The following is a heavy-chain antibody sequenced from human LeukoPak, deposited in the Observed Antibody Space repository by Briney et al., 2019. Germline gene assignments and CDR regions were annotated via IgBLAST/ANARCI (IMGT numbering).Heavy chain of an antibody. CDR3: TTRGYNTGWADWGFAY. D-gene: IGHD3/OR15-3a*01. V-gene: IGHV3-15*01. Sequence: PGGSLRLSCAVSGFTFSNAWMSWVRQAPGKGPEWVGRIKSKTDGGTTEYAAPVQGRVTISRDDSKNTLYLQMNSLKTEDTAVYYCTTRGYNTGWADWGFAYWGQGTLVTVSS. J-gene: IGHJ4*02. CDR2: IKSKTDGGTT. CDR1: GFTFSNAW.